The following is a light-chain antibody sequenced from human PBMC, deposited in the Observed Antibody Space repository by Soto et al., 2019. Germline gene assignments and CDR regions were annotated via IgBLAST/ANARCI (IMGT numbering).Light chain of an antibody. CDR3: AKWDDSLRVYV. CDR2: RND. J-gene: IGLJ1*01. CDR1: NSRSGSNY. V-gene: IGLV1-47*01. Sequence: QSVLPQPPSASGTPGQRVTISCSTTNSRSGSNYVYWYQQLPGAAPKLLIYRNDQRPSGVPDRFSASKSGTSASLAISGLRSEDEADYFCAKWDDSLRVYVFGSGTKVT.